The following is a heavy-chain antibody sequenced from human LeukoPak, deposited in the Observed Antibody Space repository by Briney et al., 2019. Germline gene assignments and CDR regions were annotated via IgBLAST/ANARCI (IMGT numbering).Heavy chain of an antibody. CDR2: ISVRSNYI. D-gene: IGHD3-22*01. J-gene: IGHJ4*02. CDR3: VRLRRNSDTSGFYYYDY. V-gene: IGHV3-21*01. CDR1: GYTFSSYS. Sequence: GGSLRLSCAASGYTFSSYSINWVRQAPGKGLEWVSSISVRSNYIYYADSVRGRFSISRDDARDSLYLQMNSLRAEDTAVYYCVRLRRNSDTSGFYYYDYWGQGTLVTVSS.